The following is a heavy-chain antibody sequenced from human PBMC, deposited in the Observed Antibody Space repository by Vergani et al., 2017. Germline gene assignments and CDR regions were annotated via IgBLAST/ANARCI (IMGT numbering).Heavy chain of an antibody. CDR3: ATKSCGTPGCQIGYFRE. V-gene: IGHV3-30*03. D-gene: IGHD1-1*01. CDR2: ISYDGTQK. CDR1: GFTSSYYG. J-gene: IGHJ1*01. Sequence: QVHLVESGGGVVQPGRSLRLSCVVSGFTSSYYGMHWVRQAPGKGLEWVAVISYDGTQKYYEDSVKGRFTISRENSKSTLYLQMNSLRTEDTAVYYCATKSCGTPGCQIGYFREWGQGTLVTVSS.